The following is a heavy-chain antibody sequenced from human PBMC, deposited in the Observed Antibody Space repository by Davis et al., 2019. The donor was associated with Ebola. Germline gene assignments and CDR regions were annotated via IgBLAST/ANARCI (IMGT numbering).Heavy chain of an antibody. J-gene: IGHJ5*02. CDR2: ISSSSSYI. CDR1: GFTFSSYS. CDR3: AREYYDFWSGYSSNNWFDP. Sequence: PGGSLRLSCAASGFTFSSYSMNWVRQAPGKGLEWVSSISSSSSYIYYADSVKGRFTISRDNAKNSLYLQMNSLRAEDTAVYYCAREYYDFWSGYSSNNWFDPWGQGTLVTVSS. V-gene: IGHV3-21*01. D-gene: IGHD3-3*01.